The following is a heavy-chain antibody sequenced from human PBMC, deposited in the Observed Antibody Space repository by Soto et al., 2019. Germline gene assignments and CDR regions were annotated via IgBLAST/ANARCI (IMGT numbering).Heavy chain of an antibody. D-gene: IGHD6-13*01. V-gene: IGHV3-9*01. Sequence: GGSLRLSCAASGFTFDDYAMHWVRQAPGKGLEWVSGISWNSGSIGYADSVKGRFTISRDNAKNSLYLQMNSLRAEDTALYYCAKDKIGSSRMLFWFDPWGQGTLVTVSS. J-gene: IGHJ5*02. CDR1: GFTFDDYA. CDR3: AKDKIGSSRMLFWFDP. CDR2: ISWNSGSI.